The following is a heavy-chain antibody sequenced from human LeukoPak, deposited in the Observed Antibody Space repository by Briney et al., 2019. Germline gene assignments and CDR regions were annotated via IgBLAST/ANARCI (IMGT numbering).Heavy chain of an antibody. J-gene: IGHJ6*03. V-gene: IGHV1-69*05. D-gene: IGHD3-9*01. CDR2: IIPIFGTA. Sequence: ASVKVSCKASGGTFSSYAISWVRQAPGQGLEWMGGIIPIFGTANYAQKFQGRVTITTDGSTSTAYMELNSLRSEDTAVYYCARDSGYYDILTGQKKNYYYYYMDVWGKGTTVTVSS. CDR3: ARDSGYYDILTGQKKNYYYYYMDV. CDR1: GGTFSSYA.